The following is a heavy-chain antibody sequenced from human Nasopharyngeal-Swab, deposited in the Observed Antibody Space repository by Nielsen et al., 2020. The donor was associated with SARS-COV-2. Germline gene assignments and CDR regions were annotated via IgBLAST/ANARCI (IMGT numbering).Heavy chain of an antibody. D-gene: IGHD3-9*01. Sequence: SVKVSCKASGGTFSSYAISWVRQASGQGLEWMGGIIPILGIANYAQKFQGRVTITADKSTSTAYMELSSLRSEDTAVYYCASNGLRYFDWLRGKDYYYYYGMDVWGQGTTVTVSS. J-gene: IGHJ6*02. CDR1: GGTFSSYA. V-gene: IGHV1-69*10. CDR3: ASNGLRYFDWLRGKDYYYYYGMDV. CDR2: IIPILGIA.